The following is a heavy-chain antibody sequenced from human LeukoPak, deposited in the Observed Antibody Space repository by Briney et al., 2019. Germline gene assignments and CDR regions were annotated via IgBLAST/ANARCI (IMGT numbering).Heavy chain of an antibody. V-gene: IGHV3-23*01. CDR3: GKSPRGGGGDGGRGPLGYFDY. D-gene: IGHD3-16*01. CDR2: ISGSGGST. J-gene: IGHJ4*02. Sequence: GGSLRLSCAASGFTFSSYAMSWVRQAPGKGLEWVSAISGSGGSTYYADSVKGRFTISRDNSKNTLYLQMNSLRAEDTAVYYWGKSPRGGGGDGGRGPLGYFDYWGQGTLVTVSS. CDR1: GFTFSSYA.